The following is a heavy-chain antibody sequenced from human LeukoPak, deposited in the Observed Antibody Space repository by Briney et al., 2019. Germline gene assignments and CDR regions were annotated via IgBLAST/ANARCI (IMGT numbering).Heavy chain of an antibody. CDR1: GFTFTNAW. D-gene: IGHD3-10*01. CDR3: TTDLGTYYHGSQRLIPIDY. V-gene: IGHV3-15*01. J-gene: IGHJ4*02. CDR2: IKSKTDGETT. Sequence: EGSLRLSCVDSGFTFTNAWMSWVRQAPGKGLEWIGRIKSKTDGETTNYAEPVRGRFTISRDDSKSAVYLQMNSLKIEDTAVYYCTTDLGTYYHGSQRLIPIDYWGQGTLVTVSS.